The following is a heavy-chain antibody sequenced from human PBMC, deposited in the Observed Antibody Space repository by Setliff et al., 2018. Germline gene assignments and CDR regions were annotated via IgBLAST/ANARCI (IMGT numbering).Heavy chain of an antibody. D-gene: IGHD2-15*01. Sequence: PEETLSLTCTVSGGSISSYYWSWIRQPAGKGLEWIGRIYASGSTNYNPSLKSRVTMSVDTSKNQFSLKLSSVTAADTAVYYCARGQRYCSGGSCYYYMDVWGKGTTVTVSS. J-gene: IGHJ6*03. V-gene: IGHV4-4*07. CDR2: IYASGST. CDR3: ARGQRYCSGGSCYYYMDV. CDR1: GGSISSYY.